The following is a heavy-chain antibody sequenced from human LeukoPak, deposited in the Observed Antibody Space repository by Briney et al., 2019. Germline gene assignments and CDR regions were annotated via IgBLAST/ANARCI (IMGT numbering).Heavy chain of an antibody. Sequence: SGTLSLSCTVSGGSISSYYWTWIRQPPRKGLEWIGFIYYSGATKYNPSLESRVTVSLNTSKNQFSLRLNSVTAVDTAVYYCARRVAVPGSYYFDYWSQGTLVTVSS. CDR1: GGSISSYY. D-gene: IGHD2-15*01. V-gene: IGHV4-59*12. CDR2: IYYSGAT. CDR3: ARRVAVPGSYYFDY. J-gene: IGHJ4*02.